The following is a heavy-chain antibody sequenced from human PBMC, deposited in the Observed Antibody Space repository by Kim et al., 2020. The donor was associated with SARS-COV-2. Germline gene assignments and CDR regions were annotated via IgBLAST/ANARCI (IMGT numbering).Heavy chain of an antibody. J-gene: IGHJ3*02. CDR2: ISYDGSNK. Sequence: GGSLRLSCAASGFTFSSYAMHWVRQAPGKGLEWVAVISYDGSNKYYADSVKGRFTISRDNSKNTLYLQMNSLRAEDTAVYYCASEPYYDILTGYLPIWG. V-gene: IGHV3-30*04. CDR1: GFTFSSYA. D-gene: IGHD3-9*01. CDR3: ASEPYYDILTGYLPI.